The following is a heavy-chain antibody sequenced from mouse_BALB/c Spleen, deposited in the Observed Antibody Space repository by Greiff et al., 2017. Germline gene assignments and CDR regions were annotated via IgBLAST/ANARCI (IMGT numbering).Heavy chain of an antibody. V-gene: IGHV1-7*01. CDR3: ARFTTVVGGY. CDR1: GYTFTSYW. Sequence: QVHVKQSGAELAKPGASVKMSCKASGYTFTSYWMHWVKQRPGQGLEWIGYINPSTGYTEYNQKFKDKATLTADKSSSTAYMQLSSLTSEDSAVYYCARFTTVVGGYWGQGTTLTVSS. J-gene: IGHJ2*01. D-gene: IGHD1-1*01. CDR2: INPSTGYT.